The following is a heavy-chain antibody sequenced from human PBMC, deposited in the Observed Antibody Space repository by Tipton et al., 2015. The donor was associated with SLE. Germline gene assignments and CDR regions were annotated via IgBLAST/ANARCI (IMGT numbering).Heavy chain of an antibody. J-gene: IGHJ4*02. CDR2: IYTSGST. CDR1: GGSISSYY. V-gene: IGHV4-4*08. Sequence: TLSLTCTVSGGSISSYYWSWIRQPPGKGLEWIGYIYTSGSTNYNPSLKSRVTISVDTSKNQFSLKLSSVTAADTAVYYCVRPRGYCSGGSCPGYFDYWGQGTLVTVSS. D-gene: IGHD2-15*01. CDR3: VRPRGYCSGGSCPGYFDY.